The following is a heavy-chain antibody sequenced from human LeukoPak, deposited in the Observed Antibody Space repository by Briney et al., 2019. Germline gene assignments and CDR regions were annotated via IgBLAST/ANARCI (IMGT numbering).Heavy chain of an antibody. V-gene: IGHV3-23*01. J-gene: IGHJ5*02. CDR2: ISGSGTST. CDR1: GFPFSNYG. CDR3: AKDKASPGWFDP. D-gene: IGHD6-6*01. Sequence: GGSLRLSCAASGFPFSNYGMNWVRQAPGKGLEWVSAISGSGTSTYYADSVKGRFTISRDNSKNTLYLQMNSLRVEDTAVYYCAKDKASPGWFDPWGQGTLVTVSS.